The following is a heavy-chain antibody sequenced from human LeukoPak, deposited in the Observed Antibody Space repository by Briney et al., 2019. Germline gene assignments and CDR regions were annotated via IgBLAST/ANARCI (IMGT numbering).Heavy chain of an antibody. CDR1: GYTFTGCY. J-gene: IGHJ4*02. V-gene: IGHV1-69*05. D-gene: IGHD3-3*01. CDR3: ASRSYDRGIDY. Sequence: GASVKVSCKASGYTFTGCYMHWVRQAPGQGLEWMGGIIPIFGTANYAQRFQGRVTITTDESTSTAYMELSSLRSEDTAVYYCASRSYDRGIDYWGQGTLVTVSS. CDR2: IIPIFGTA.